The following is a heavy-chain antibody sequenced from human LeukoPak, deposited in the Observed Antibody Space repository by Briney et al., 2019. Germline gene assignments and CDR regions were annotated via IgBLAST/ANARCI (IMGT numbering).Heavy chain of an antibody. CDR2: ISSGSSAI. CDR3: VRGHTAVTRHFDF. D-gene: IGHD4-17*01. J-gene: IGHJ4*02. Sequence: GGSLRLSCAASGFTFTTYSMTWVRQAPGKGLEWVSIISSGSSAIFSADALKGRFTISRDDAKNLLYLDMNSLRAEDTAVYYCVRGHTAVTRHFDFWGQGTLVTVSS. CDR1: GFTFTTYS. V-gene: IGHV3-21*01.